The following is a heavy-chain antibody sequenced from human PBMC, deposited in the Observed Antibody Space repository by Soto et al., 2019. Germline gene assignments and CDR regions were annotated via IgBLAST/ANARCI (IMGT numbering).Heavy chain of an antibody. D-gene: IGHD2-21*02. CDR1: GYPFTDYF. V-gene: IGHV1-46*01. CDR3: ARELYSSGGDFPYYMDY. CDR2: ISLYHHST. J-gene: IGHJ4*02. Sequence: QAQLVQSGAERKKPGASVRVSCMTSGYPFTDYFIHWVRQAPGQGLEWMGIISLYHHSTSYAQKFQGRLTVTADTSTTTVYMDLSSLTSEDSAVYWCARELYSSGGDFPYYMDYWGQGTLVTVSS.